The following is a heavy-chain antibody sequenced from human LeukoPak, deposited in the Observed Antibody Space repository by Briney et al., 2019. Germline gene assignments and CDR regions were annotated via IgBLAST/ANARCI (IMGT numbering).Heavy chain of an antibody. V-gene: IGHV4-59*01. CDR2: IHYSGST. CDR3: VRGRQRMVRGVIGSETNYYYSNYMDV. Sequence: PSETLSLTCSVSGGSINSYYWSWIRQSPGKGLEWIGYIHYSGSTNYNPSLKSRVTISVDTSKNQFSLKVSSVTAADTAVYYCVRGRQRMVRGVIGSETNYYYSNYMDVWGKGTTVTISS. J-gene: IGHJ6*03. CDR1: GGSINSYY. D-gene: IGHD3-10*01.